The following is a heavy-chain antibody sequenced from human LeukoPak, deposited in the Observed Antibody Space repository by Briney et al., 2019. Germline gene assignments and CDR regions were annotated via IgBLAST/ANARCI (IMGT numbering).Heavy chain of an antibody. J-gene: IGHJ4*02. CDR1: GYNFSNYW. CDR2: IYPGDSDT. Sequence: PGESLKISCEASGYNFSNYWINWVRQKPGKGLEWMGIIYPGDSDTRYVPSFQGHVTISADRSANTAYLQWSRLEASDTAKYFCARKANGMAAPFDSWAQGTLVTVSS. V-gene: IGHV5-51*01. CDR3: ARKANGMAAPFDS. D-gene: IGHD6-13*01.